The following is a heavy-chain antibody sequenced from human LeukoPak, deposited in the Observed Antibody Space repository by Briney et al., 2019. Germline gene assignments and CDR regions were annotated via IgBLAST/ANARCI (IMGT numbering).Heavy chain of an antibody. CDR2: INPNSGDT. J-gene: IGHJ4*01. CDR1: GYTLTVYY. Sequence: GASVKVSCKASGYTLTVYYIHWVRQAPGQGLEWMGRINPNSGDTNFARKFQGRVTMTRDTSISTAYMDLSGLRPDDTAVYYCAREGSGYTYGRGSYFDYWGHGILVTVSS. CDR3: AREGSGYTYGRGSYFDY. D-gene: IGHD5-18*01. V-gene: IGHV1-2*06.